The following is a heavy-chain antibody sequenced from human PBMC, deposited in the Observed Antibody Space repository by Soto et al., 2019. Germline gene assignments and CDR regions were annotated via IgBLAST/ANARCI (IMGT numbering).Heavy chain of an antibody. J-gene: IGHJ5*02. Sequence: SGPTLGNPTQTVTLTCTFSGLSLSTSGVGVGWIRHPPGNALEWLALISWDDVKHSRPSLNSSLTITKDTTKNQVVLTMTKMDSLDATKYYWGHIPGREAADNWFDPWGQGTLVTVSS. D-gene: IGHD6-25*01. CDR1: GLSLSTSGVG. CDR2: ISWDDVK. V-gene: IGHV2-5*02. CDR3: GHIPGREAADNWFDP.